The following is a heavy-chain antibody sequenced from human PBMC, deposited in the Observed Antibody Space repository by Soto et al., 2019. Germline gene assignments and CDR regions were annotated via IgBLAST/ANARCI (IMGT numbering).Heavy chain of an antibody. D-gene: IGHD2-2*01. V-gene: IGHV1-18*04. CDR2: ISAYNGNT. Sequence: QVQLVQSGAEVKKPGASVKVSCKASGYTFTSYGISWVRQAPGQGLEWMGWISAYNGNTNYAQKLQGRVTMTTDTSTRTAYMELRSLRSDDTAVYYCAREGYCSSTSCLPYYYYGMDVWGQGTTVTVSS. CDR1: GYTFTSYG. CDR3: AREGYCSSTSCLPYYYYGMDV. J-gene: IGHJ6*02.